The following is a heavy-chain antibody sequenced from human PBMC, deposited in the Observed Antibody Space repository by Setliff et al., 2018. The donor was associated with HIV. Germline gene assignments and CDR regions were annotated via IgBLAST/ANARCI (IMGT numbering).Heavy chain of an antibody. CDR1: GDSISSVGYY. V-gene: IGHV4-39*01. CDR3: AGQRSGYNYPCYYPYYVDV. Sequence: PSETLSLTCTVSGDSISSVGYYWSWIRQPPGKGLEWIGSVYYSGNTYYNPSLKSRVTISVDTPKNQFSLKLSSVTAADTAVYYCAGQRSGYNYPCYYPYYVDVWGKGTTVTVSS. J-gene: IGHJ6*03. CDR2: VYYSGNT. D-gene: IGHD5-12*01.